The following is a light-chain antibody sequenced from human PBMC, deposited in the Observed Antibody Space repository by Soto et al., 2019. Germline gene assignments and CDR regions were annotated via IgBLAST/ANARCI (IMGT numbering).Light chain of an antibody. CDR2: DGS. V-gene: IGLV2-23*01. J-gene: IGLJ2*01. CDR3: CSYAGTNTWV. CDR1: STNVGSSNF. Sequence: QSVLTQPASVSGSPGQSITISCTGTSTNVGSSNFVSWYQQYPGKAPRLVIYDGSKRPSGVSIRFSGSKSGNTAPLTISGIQTEDDAAYYCCSYAGTNTWVFGGGTKVTVL.